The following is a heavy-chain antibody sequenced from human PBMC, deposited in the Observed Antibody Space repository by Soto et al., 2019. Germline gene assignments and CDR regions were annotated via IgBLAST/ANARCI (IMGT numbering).Heavy chain of an antibody. V-gene: IGHV3-30-3*01. J-gene: IGHJ6*02. CDR2: ISYDGSNK. Sequence: GGSLRLSCAASGFTFSSYAMHWVRQAPGKGLEWVAVISYDGSNKYYADSVKGRFTISRDNSKNTLYLQMNSLRGEDTAVYYCARDYYRFNSGYGFSMDVWGQGTTVTVSS. CDR3: ARDYYRFNSGYGFSMDV. CDR1: GFTFSSYA. D-gene: IGHD5-12*01.